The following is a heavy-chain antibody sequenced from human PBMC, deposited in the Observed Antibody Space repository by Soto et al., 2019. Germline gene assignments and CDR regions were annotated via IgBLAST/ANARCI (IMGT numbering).Heavy chain of an antibody. Sequence: TSETLSLTCTVSGGSVSSGSYYWSWIRQPPGKGLEWIGYIYYSGSTNYNPSLKSRVTISVDTSKNQFSLKLSSVTAADTAVYYCARDRGYCSSTSCPNWFDPWGQGTLVTVSS. D-gene: IGHD2-2*01. CDR3: ARDRGYCSSTSCPNWFDP. V-gene: IGHV4-61*01. CDR2: IYYSGST. CDR1: GGSVSSGSYY. J-gene: IGHJ5*02.